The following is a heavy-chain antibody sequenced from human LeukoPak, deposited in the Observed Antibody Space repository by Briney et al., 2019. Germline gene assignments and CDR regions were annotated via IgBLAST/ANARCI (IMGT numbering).Heavy chain of an antibody. D-gene: IGHD3-22*01. CDR1: GGSISSGGYY. CDR2: IYYSGST. CDR3: ARDRRGLDSSGYYCVGWFDP. J-gene: IGHJ5*02. V-gene: IGHV4-31*03. Sequence: SETLSLTCTVSGGSISSGGYYWSWIRQHPGKGLEWIGYIYYSGSTYYNPSLKSRVTISVDTSKNQFSLKLSSVTAADTAVYYCARDRRGLDSSGYYCVGWFDPWGQGTLVTVSS.